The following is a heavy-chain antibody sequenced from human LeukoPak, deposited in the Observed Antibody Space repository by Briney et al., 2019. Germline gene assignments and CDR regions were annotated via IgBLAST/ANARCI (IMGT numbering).Heavy chain of an antibody. CDR2: INHSGST. D-gene: IGHD1-7*01. CDR1: GGSFSGYY. Sequence: PSETLSLTCAVYGGSFSGYYWSWIRQPPGKGLEWIGEINHSGSTNYNPSLKSRVTISVDTSKNQFSLKLSSVTAADTAVYYCARGNYWFDYWGQGTLVTVSP. V-gene: IGHV4-34*01. CDR3: ARGNYWFDY. J-gene: IGHJ4*02.